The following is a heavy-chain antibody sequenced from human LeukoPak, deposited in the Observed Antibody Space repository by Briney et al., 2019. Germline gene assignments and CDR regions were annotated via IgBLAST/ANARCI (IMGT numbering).Heavy chain of an antibody. CDR2: MYTGGGR. CDR1: GFSVSNYY. CDR3: TRGQSYCGADCYSD. Sequence: GGSLRLSCAASGFSVSNYYMSWVRQPPGKGLDWVSVMYTGGGRYYGDFVKGRFTISRDNSKNTVFLQMNSLRVEDTALYYCTRGQSYCGADCYSDWGQGTLVTVSS. D-gene: IGHD2-21*02. J-gene: IGHJ4*02. V-gene: IGHV3-66*01.